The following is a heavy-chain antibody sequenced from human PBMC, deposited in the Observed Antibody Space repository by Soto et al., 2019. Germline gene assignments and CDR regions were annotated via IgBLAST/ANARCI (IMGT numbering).Heavy chain of an antibody. V-gene: IGHV3-30*09. Sequence: QEHLVESGGGGVQPGGSLTLSCTASGFPFSSYTLHWLRRAPGKGLEWVGIISLDCSSKYYADWVKGRIVISRDNSKDRRYLQMDTLRPDDTAIYYCATDAVTSVTPYQAFYYYGMEVWGQGTTVTVSS. CDR2: ISLDCSSK. CDR1: GFPFSSYT. D-gene: IGHD2-2*01. J-gene: IGHJ6*02. CDR3: ATDAVTSVTPYQAFYYYGMEV.